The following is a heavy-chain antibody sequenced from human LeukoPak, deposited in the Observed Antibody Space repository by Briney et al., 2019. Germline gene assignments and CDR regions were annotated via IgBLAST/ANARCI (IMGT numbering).Heavy chain of an antibody. J-gene: IGHJ5*02. V-gene: IGHV3-73*01. CDR3: TRYSSSDNWFDP. D-gene: IGHD6-6*01. Sequence: GGSLRLSCAASGFTFSGSAMHWVRQASGKGLEWVGRIRNKANSYATAYTASVKGRFTISRDDSKNTAYLQMNSLKTEDTAVYYCTRYSSSDNWFDPWGQGTLVTVSS. CDR2: IRNKANSYAT. CDR1: GFTFSGSA.